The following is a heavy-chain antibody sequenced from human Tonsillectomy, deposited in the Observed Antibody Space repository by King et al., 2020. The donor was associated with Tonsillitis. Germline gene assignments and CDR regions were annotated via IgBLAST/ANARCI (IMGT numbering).Heavy chain of an antibody. CDR1: GGTFSSYA. Sequence: QLVQSGAEVKKPGSSVKVSCKASGGTFSSYAISWVRQAPGQGLEWMGGIIPIFGTANYAQKFQGRVTITADESTSTAYMELSSLRSEDTAVYYCARSLIMITFGGVAHAFDIWGQGTMVTVSS. D-gene: IGHD3-16*01. CDR3: ARSLIMITFGGVAHAFDI. J-gene: IGHJ3*02. V-gene: IGHV1-69*01. CDR2: IIPIFGTA.